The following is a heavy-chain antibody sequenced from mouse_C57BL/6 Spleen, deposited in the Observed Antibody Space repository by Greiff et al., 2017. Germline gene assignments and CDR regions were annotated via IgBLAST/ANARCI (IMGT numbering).Heavy chain of an antibody. V-gene: IGHV14-2*01. J-gene: IGHJ2*01. CDR2: IDPEDGDT. Sequence: VQLQQSGAELVKPGASVKLSCTASGFNIKDYYMHWVKQRTEQGLEWIGRIDPEDGDTKYAPKFKGKATLTADTSSHTAYLQLRSLTSEDTAVDYCAGICDGYYLDYWGQGTTLTVSS. D-gene: IGHD2-3*01. CDR3: AGICDGYYLDY. CDR1: GFNIKDYY.